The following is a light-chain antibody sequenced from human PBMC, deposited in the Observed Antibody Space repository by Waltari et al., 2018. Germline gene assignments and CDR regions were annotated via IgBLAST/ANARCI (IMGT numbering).Light chain of an antibody. CDR2: GAS. V-gene: IGKV3D-15*01. Sequence: EIVMTQSPATLSVSPGERATLSCRASQSVSSNLAWYQQKPGQAPRLRIYGASTRATGIPARFRGSGSGTEFTLTISSLQSEDFVVYYCQQYNNWPLTFGGGTKVDIK. J-gene: IGKJ4*01. CDR3: QQYNNWPLT. CDR1: QSVSSN.